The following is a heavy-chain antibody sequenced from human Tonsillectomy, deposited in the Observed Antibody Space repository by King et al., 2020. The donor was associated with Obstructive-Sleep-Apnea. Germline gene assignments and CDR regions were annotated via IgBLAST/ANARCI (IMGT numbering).Heavy chain of an antibody. D-gene: IGHD6-13*01. CDR2: ISSSGGST. J-gene: IGHJ4*02. V-gene: IGHV3-23*04. CDR1: GFTFSSYA. Sequence: VQLVESGGTLVQPGGSLRLSCAASGFTFSSYAMSWFRQAPGKGLEWVSGISSSGGSTYYADSVKGRFTISRDNSKYTLYLQLNSLRAEDTAVYYCAKERQQLLDYWGQGTLVTVSS. CDR3: AKERQQLLDY.